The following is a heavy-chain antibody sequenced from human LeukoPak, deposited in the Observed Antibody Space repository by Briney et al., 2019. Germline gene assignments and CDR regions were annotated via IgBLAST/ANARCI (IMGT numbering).Heavy chain of an antibody. CDR2: IRGSGDEA. J-gene: IGHJ4*02. CDR3: ARRMDNDY. V-gene: IGHV3-23*01. Sequence: PSETLSLTCTVSGGSISSSSYYWGWIRQPPGKGLEWVSGIRGSGDEAYYTDSVRGRFAISRDNSKNTLYLQMNSLRAEDTAVYYCARRMDNDYWGQGTLVTVSS. CDR1: GGSISSSSYY. D-gene: IGHD2-8*01.